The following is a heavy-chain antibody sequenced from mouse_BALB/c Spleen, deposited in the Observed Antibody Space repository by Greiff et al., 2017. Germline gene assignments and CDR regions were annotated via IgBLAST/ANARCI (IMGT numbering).Heavy chain of an antibody. CDR1: GYTFTSYW. D-gene: IGHD2-1*01. J-gene: IGHJ4*01. Sequence: VQLQQPGAELVRPGASVKLSCKASGYTFTSYWINWVKQRPGQGLEWIGNIYPSDSYTNYNQKFKDKATLTVDKSSSTAYMQLSSPTSEDSAVYYCTRSCLYYGNSGAMDYWGQGTSVTVSS. CDR2: IYPSDSYT. V-gene: IGHV1-69*02. CDR3: TRSCLYYGNSGAMDY.